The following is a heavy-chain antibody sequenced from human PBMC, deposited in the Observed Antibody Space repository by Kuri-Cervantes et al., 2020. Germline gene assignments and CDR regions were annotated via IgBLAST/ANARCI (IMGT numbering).Heavy chain of an antibody. V-gene: IGHV3-7*01. CDR3: VRDRIYYDSSGYYENDY. J-gene: IGHJ4*02. D-gene: IGHD3-22*01. CDR2: IKQDGSEK. Sequence: GESLKISCAASGFTFSSYAMSWVRQAPGKGLEWVANIKQDGSEKYYVDSVKGRFTISRDNAKNSLYLQMNSLRAEDTAVYYCVRDRIYYDSSGYYENDYWGQGTLVTVSS. CDR1: GFTFSSYA.